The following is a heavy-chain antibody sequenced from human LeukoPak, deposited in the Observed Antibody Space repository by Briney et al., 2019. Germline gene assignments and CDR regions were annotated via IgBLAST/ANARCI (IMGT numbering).Heavy chain of an antibody. CDR2: INWNGGST. Sequence: GGSLRLSCAASGFTFDDYGMTWVRQAPGKGLEWVSSINWNGGSTGYADSVKGRFTISRDNAKNSLCLQMNSLRAEDTAVYYCARGGTRNNYYGMDVWGPGATVTVSS. D-gene: IGHD1-26*01. V-gene: IGHV3-20*04. CDR3: ARGGTRNNYYGMDV. J-gene: IGHJ6*02. CDR1: GFTFDDYG.